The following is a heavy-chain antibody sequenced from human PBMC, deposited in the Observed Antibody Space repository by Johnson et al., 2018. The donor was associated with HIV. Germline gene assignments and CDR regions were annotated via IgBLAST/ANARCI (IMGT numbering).Heavy chain of an antibody. Sequence: VQLVESGGGLVQPGGSVRLSCAASGFTVSSNYMSWVRQAPGKGLEWVSVIYSGGSTYYADSVKGRFTISRDNSKNTLYLQMNSLRAEDTAVYYCARDSLQQPDAFDIWGQGTMVTVSS. CDR3: ARDSLQQPDAFDI. J-gene: IGHJ3*02. V-gene: IGHV3-66*01. CDR1: GFTVSSNY. CDR2: IYSGGST. D-gene: IGHD6-13*01.